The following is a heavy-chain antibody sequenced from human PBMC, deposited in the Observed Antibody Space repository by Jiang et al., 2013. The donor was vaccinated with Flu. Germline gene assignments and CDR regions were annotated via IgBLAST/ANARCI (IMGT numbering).Heavy chain of an antibody. CDR2: FDPEDGET. V-gene: IGHV1-24*01. D-gene: IGHD3-22*01. Sequence: EVKKPGASVKVSCKVSGYTLTELSMHWVRQAPGKGLEWMGGFDPEDGETIYAQKFQGRVTMTEDTSTDTAYMELSSLRSEDTAVYYCATVGYYYDSMVYPLYWGQGTLVTVSS. CDR1: GYTLTELS. J-gene: IGHJ4*02. CDR3: ATVGYYYDSMVYPLY.